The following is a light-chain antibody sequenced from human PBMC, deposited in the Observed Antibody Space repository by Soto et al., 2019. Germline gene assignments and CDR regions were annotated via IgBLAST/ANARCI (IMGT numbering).Light chain of an antibody. Sequence: IQMTQSPSSLSASVGERVTITCRASQSISSYLNWYQQKPGKAPELLIYAASTLQSGVPSRFSGSGSGTDFTLTISSLQPEDFATYYCQQSYSTPITFGQGTRLEIK. CDR3: QQSYSTPIT. V-gene: IGKV1-39*01. CDR2: AAS. J-gene: IGKJ5*01. CDR1: QSISSY.